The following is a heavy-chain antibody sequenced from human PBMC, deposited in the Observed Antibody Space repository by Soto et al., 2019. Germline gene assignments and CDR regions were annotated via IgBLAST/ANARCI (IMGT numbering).Heavy chain of an antibody. CDR1: GYTFTSYG. CDR2: ISAYNGDT. V-gene: IGHV1-18*01. D-gene: IGHD3-10*01. Sequence: ASVKVSCKASGYTFTSYGISWVRQAPGQGLEWMGWISAYNGDTNYAQKLQGRVTMTTDTSTSTAYMELRSLRSDDTAVYYCAREIAVVRGVIIFDYWGQGTLVTVSS. J-gene: IGHJ4*02. CDR3: AREIAVVRGVIIFDY.